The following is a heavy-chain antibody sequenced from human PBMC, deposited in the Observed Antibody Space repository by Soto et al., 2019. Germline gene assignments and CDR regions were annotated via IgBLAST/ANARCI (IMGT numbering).Heavy chain of an antibody. CDR1: GYTFTSYD. D-gene: IGHD2-2*02. CDR3: ERGYCSSTSCYTFYYYYGMDV. J-gene: IGHJ6*02. CDR2: MNPNSGNT. V-gene: IGHV1-8*01. Sequence: ASVKVSCKASGYTFTSYDINWVRQATGQGLEWMGWMNPNSGNTGYAQKFQGRVTMTRNHSRSTVYMELSSLRAEDAAVYYCERGYCSSTSCYTFYYYYGMDVCGQGTTVTVSS.